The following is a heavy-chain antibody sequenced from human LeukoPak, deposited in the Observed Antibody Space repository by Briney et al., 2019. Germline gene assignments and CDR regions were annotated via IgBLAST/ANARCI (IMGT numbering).Heavy chain of an antibody. CDR3: ARGHTAVTRHFDF. CDR1: GFTFTTYS. CDR2: ISSGGSAI. V-gene: IGHV3-21*01. D-gene: IGHD4-17*01. J-gene: IGHJ4*02. Sequence: GGSLRLSCEASGFTFTTYSMTWVRQAPGKGLAWVSIISSGGSAIFSADALRGRFTISRDDAENLLYLDMNSLRAEDTAVYYCARGHTAVTRHFDFWGQGTLVTVSS.